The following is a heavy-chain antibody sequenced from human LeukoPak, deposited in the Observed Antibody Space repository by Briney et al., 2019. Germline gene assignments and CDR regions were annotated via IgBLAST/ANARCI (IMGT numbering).Heavy chain of an antibody. CDR1: GFTLSTYD. D-gene: IGHD2-15*01. V-gene: IGHV3-23*01. CDR2: LRGSGVTT. Sequence: GGSLRLSCAASGFTLSTYDMSWVRQAPGKGLEWVSALRGSGVTTYYADSVKGRFIISRDNAKNSLYLQMNSLRAEDTAVYYCARVSCAGGSCYSDYWGQGTLLTVFS. CDR3: ARVSCAGGSCYSDY. J-gene: IGHJ4*02.